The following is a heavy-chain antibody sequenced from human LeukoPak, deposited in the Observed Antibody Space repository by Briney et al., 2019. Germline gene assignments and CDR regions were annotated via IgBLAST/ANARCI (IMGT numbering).Heavy chain of an antibody. CDR1: GGSISSSSYY. V-gene: IGHV4-39*01. CDR2: IYYSGST. J-gene: IGHJ5*02. Sequence: PSETLSLTCTVSGGSISSSSYYWGWIRQPPGKGLEWIGSIYYSGSTYYNPSLKSRVTISVDTSKNQFSLKLSSVTAADTAVYYCARQRAANWFDPWGQGTLVAVSS. CDR3: ARQRAANWFDP. D-gene: IGHD6-25*01.